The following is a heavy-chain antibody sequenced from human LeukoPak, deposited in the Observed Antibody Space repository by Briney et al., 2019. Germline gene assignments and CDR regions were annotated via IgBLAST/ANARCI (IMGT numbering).Heavy chain of an antibody. CDR3: ARGQNDFWRLGPIYYYYMDV. CDR1: GGTFSSYA. D-gene: IGHD3-3*01. J-gene: IGHJ6*03. V-gene: IGHV1-69*13. Sequence: SVKVSCKASGGTFSSYAISWVRQAPGQGLEWMGGIIPIFGTANYAQRFQGGVTSTADESTSTAYMELSSLRSEDTAVYYCARGQNDFWRLGPIYYYYMDVWGKGTTVTVSS. CDR2: IIPIFGTA.